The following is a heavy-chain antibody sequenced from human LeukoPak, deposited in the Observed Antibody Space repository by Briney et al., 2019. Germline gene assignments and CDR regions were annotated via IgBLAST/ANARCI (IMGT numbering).Heavy chain of an antibody. CDR2: IHPKSGKT. J-gene: IGHJ4*02. CDR3: ARGHYGGNRYFDI. D-gene: IGHD4-23*01. V-gene: IGHV1-8*01. Sequence: GASVKVSCKASGYTFRSYEINWVRQAPGQGLEWVGWIHPKSGKTGYAQKFQGRVTMTRDTSTETAFMELSSLKFDDTAIFYCARGHYGGNRYFDIWGQGTLVTVSS. CDR1: GYTFRSYE.